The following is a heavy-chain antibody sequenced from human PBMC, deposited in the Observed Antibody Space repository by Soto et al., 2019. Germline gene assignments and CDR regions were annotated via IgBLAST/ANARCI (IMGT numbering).Heavy chain of an antibody. Sequence: SETLSLSCTVSGGSISSGGYYWSWIRQHPGRGLEWIGYIYYSGSTYYNPSLKSRVTISVDTSKNQFSLKLSSVTAADTAVYYCARWFEPVRFGVVTPGDYYYYGMDVWGQGTTVTVS. CDR3: ARWFEPVRFGVVTPGDYYYYGMDV. D-gene: IGHD3-3*01. J-gene: IGHJ6*02. V-gene: IGHV4-31*03. CDR1: GGSISSGGYY. CDR2: IYYSGST.